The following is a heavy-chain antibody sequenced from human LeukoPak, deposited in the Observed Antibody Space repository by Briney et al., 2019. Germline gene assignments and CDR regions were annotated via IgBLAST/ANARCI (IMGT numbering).Heavy chain of an antibody. J-gene: IGHJ4*02. CDR1: GFTFSSYG. V-gene: IGHV3-30*02. D-gene: IGHD6-19*01. Sequence: PGGSLRLSCAASGFTFSSYGMHWVRQAPGKGLEWVAFIRYDGSNKYYADSVKGRFTISRDNSKNTLYLQMNSLRPEDTAVYYCAKDRGSGWYFHYWGQGTLVTVSS. CDR3: AKDRGSGWYFHY. CDR2: IRYDGSNK.